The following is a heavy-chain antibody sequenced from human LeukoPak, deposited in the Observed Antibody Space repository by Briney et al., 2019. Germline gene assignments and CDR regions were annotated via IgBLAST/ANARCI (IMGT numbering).Heavy chain of an antibody. Sequence: GASLKISCKGSGYRFTSYWIGWVRQMPGKGLEWMGIIYPGDSDTRYSPSFQGQVTISADKSISTAYLQWSSLKASDTAMYYCATNYDSSGYYYVGYWGQGTLSPSPQ. CDR3: ATNYDSSGYYYVGY. V-gene: IGHV5-51*01. CDR1: GYRFTSYW. CDR2: IYPGDSDT. J-gene: IGHJ4*02. D-gene: IGHD3-22*01.